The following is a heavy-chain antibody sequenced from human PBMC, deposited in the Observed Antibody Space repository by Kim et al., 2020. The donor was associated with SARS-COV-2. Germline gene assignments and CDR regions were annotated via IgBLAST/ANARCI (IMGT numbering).Heavy chain of an antibody. Sequence: SETLSLTCTVSGGSISSYYWSWIRQPPGKGLEWIGYIYYSGSTNYNPSLKSRVTISVDTSKNQFSLKLSSVTAADTAVYYCASSPWFGESYYYYYGMDVWGQGTTVTVSS. CDR3: ASSPWFGESYYYYYGMDV. CDR1: GGSISSYY. D-gene: IGHD3-10*01. J-gene: IGHJ6*02. CDR2: IYYSGST. V-gene: IGHV4-59*01.